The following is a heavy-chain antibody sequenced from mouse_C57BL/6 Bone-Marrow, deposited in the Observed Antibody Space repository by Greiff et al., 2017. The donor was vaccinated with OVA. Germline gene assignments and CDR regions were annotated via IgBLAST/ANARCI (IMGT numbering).Heavy chain of an antibody. D-gene: IGHD2-2*01. CDR3: ARYGYVDY. J-gene: IGHJ2*01. Sequence: VQLQQSVAELVRPGASVKLSCTASGFNITHTYMHWVKQRPEQGLEWIGRIDTESGNTKYAPKFQGKATITADTSSNTAYRQRSSLSTECTAIYCCARYGYVDYRGRGTTHTVSS. V-gene: IGHV14-3*01. CDR1: GFNITHTY. CDR2: IDTESGNT.